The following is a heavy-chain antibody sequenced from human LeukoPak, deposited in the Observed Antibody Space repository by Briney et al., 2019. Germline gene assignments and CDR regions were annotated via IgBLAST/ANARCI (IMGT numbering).Heavy chain of an antibody. D-gene: IGHD3-10*01. V-gene: IGHV4-59*13. Sequence: PSETLSLTCTVSGGSISSYYWSWIRQPPGKGLEWIGYIDYSGYTNYNPSLKSRVTISVDTSKNQFSLKLTSVTAADTAVYFGARGGYYGSGNDFRFDPWGQGTLVTVSS. J-gene: IGHJ5*02. CDR3: ARGGYYGSGNDFRFDP. CDR2: IDYSGYT. CDR1: GGSISSYY.